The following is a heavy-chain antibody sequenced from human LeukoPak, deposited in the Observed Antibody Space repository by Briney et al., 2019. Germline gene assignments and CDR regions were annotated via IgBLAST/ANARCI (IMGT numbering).Heavy chain of an antibody. CDR3: ARHSCWRCNWFDP. Sequence: SETLSLTCTVSGGSISYYYWSWFRQPPGKGLEWIGYVYYSGNTNYNPSLKSRVNISVDTFKNKFSLNLISVTAADTAVYHCARHSCWRCNWFDPWGQGTLVTVSS. CDR1: GGSISYYY. CDR2: VYYSGNT. D-gene: IGHD2-21*01. J-gene: IGHJ5*02. V-gene: IGHV4-59*08.